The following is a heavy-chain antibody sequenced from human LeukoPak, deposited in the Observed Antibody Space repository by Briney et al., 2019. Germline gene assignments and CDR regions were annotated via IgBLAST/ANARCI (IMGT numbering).Heavy chain of an antibody. CDR2: IYYSGST. Sequence: SETLSLTCTVSGDSVSSDSYYWSWIRQPPGKGLEWIGYIYYSGSTKYNPSLKSRVTISVDTSKNQFSLKLSSVTAADTAVYYCAGDSRGYYDSSGYFDYWGQGTLVTVSS. V-gene: IGHV4-61*01. CDR1: GDSVSSDSYY. D-gene: IGHD3-22*01. J-gene: IGHJ4*02. CDR3: AGDSRGYYDSSGYFDY.